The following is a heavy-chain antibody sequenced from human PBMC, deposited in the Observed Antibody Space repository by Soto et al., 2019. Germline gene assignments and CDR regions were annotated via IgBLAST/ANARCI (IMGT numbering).Heavy chain of an antibody. V-gene: IGHV4-34*01. Sequence: QVQLHQGSAGLLKPAETLTLTCAVSGGSFSGFFWCLIRQRPGKGLEWIGEVNHGGSTNYNPSLKRRVTISSDTSKNHFSPTLRSVTAADTAVYFCARAAVAAGVPVDKRGQGALVTVSS. CDR2: VNHGGST. CDR3: ARAAVAAGVPVDK. J-gene: IGHJ4*02. D-gene: IGHD6-19*01. CDR1: GGSFSGFF.